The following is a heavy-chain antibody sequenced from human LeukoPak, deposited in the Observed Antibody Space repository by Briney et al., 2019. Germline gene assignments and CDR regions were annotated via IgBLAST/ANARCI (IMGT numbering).Heavy chain of an antibody. D-gene: IGHD5-12*01. V-gene: IGHV1-3*01. CDR1: GYTFTNYL. J-gene: IGHJ4*02. Sequence: VASVKVSCKASGYTFTNYLMYWVRQAPGQRLEWMGWINAGNGNTKYSQNFQDRVTITRDTSANTAYMELSSLRSEDTAVYYCARGTAYGGYVNYWGQGTLVTVSS. CDR3: ARGTAYGGYVNY. CDR2: INAGNGNT.